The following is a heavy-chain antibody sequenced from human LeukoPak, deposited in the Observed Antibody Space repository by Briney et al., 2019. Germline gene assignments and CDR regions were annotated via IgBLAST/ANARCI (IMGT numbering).Heavy chain of an antibody. V-gene: IGHV3-64D*09. J-gene: IGHJ1*01. CDR3: VREGYCSGGRCPATEYFQH. CDR1: GFTFSSYA. CDR2: ISNNGGST. Sequence: GGSLRLSCSASGFTFSSYAMHWVRQAAGKGLEYVSVISNNGGSTYYADSVKGRFTISRDNSKNTLYLQMSGLRAEDTAVYYCVREGYCSGGRCPATEYFQHWGQGTLVTVSS. D-gene: IGHD2-15*01.